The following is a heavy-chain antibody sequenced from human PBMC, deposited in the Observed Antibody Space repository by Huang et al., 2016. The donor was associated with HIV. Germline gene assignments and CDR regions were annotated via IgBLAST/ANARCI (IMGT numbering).Heavy chain of an antibody. CDR3: AKDQGQWLAYFDS. D-gene: IGHD6-19*01. CDR1: GITFRNYA. V-gene: IGHV3-30*18. Sequence: VRLVQSGGGVVQPGRSLRLSCAASGITFRNYAMPWVRQAPGKGLEWGAGTSADGSGKYYVDSVKGRFIISKDNSNETLFLEMRSLKSEDTAVYFCAKDQGQWLAYFDSWGQGTLVTVSS. CDR2: TSADGSGK. J-gene: IGHJ4*02.